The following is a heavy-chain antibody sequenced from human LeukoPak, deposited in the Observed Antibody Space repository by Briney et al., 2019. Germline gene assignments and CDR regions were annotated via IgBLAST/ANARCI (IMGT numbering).Heavy chain of an antibody. CDR1: GYTLTNYA. D-gene: IGHD3-10*01. V-gene: IGHV1-3*01. Sequence: ASVKVSCKASGYTLTNYAMHWVRQAPGQSLEWVGYINPGNGDTKSSRQFQGRVTLARDTSTSTVYLDISSLTSEDTAVYFCARKEFGHLPGFDYWGQGTLVTVSS. CDR2: INPGNGDT. J-gene: IGHJ4*02. CDR3: ARKEFGHLPGFDY.